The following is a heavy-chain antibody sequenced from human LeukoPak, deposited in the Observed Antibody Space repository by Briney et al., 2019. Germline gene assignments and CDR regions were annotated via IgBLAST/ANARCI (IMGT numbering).Heavy chain of an antibody. Sequence: GGSLRLSCAASGFTFSSYGMHWVRQAPGKGLEWVAVIWYDGSNKYYADSVKGRFTISRDNSKNTLYLQMNSLRAEDTAVYYCARDQDYGDSYFDYWGQGTLVTVSS. D-gene: IGHD4-17*01. CDR3: ARDQDYGDSYFDY. V-gene: IGHV3-33*01. J-gene: IGHJ4*02. CDR1: GFTFSSYG. CDR2: IWYDGSNK.